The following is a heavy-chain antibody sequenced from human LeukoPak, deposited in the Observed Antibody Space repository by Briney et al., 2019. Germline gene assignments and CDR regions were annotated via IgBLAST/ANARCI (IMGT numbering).Heavy chain of an antibody. CDR3: AKPTYHYYGSGTRNYGMDV. Sequence: GGSLRLSCAASGFTFSSYAMSWVRQAPGKGLEWVSAISGSGGSTYYADSVKGRFTISRDNSKNTLYLQMNSLRAEDTAVYYCAKPTYHYYGSGTRNYGMDVWGQGTTVTVSS. J-gene: IGHJ6*02. CDR2: ISGSGGST. V-gene: IGHV3-23*01. D-gene: IGHD3-10*01. CDR1: GFTFSSYA.